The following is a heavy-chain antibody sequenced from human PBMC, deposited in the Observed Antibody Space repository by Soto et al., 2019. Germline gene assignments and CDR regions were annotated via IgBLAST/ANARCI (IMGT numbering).Heavy chain of an antibody. J-gene: IGHJ4*02. D-gene: IGHD5-18*01. V-gene: IGHV1-69*13. CDR2: IIPIFGTA. Sequence: SLNSSCNAPGLGDSPYAMNCVRQAPGQGLEWMGGIIPIFGTANYAQKFQGRVTITADESTSTAYMELSSLRSEDTAVYYCARTLYDTAMDLAFDYWGQGTLVTVSS. CDR3: ARTLYDTAMDLAFDY. CDR1: GLGDSPYA.